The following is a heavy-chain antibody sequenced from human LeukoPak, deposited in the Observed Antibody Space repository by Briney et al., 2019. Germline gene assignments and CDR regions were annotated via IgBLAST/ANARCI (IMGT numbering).Heavy chain of an antibody. CDR3: ARESMVQGVIHY. J-gene: IGHJ4*02. V-gene: IGHV1-69*13. CDR1: GGTFSSYA. Sequence: ASVKVPCKASGGTFSSYAISWVRQAPGQGLEWMGGIIPIFGTANYAQKFQGRVTITADESTSTAYMELSSLRSEDTAVYYCARESMVQGVIHYWGQGTLVTVSS. CDR2: IIPIFGTA. D-gene: IGHD3-10*01.